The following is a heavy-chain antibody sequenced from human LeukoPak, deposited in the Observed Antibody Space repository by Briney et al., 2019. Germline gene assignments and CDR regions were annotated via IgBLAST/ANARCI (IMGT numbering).Heavy chain of an antibody. CDR1: GFTFKIYG. D-gene: IGHD6-19*01. CDR2: IWEDGTNI. J-gene: IGHJ1*01. V-gene: IGHV3-33*01. CDR3: ARPGYNSGCYEY. Sequence: GTSLRLSCAACGFTFKIYGMHWVRQAPGKGREWVASIWEDGTNINYTYSVKFRFIISRDNSKNTLYLQMDSLRVEDTAAYYYARPGYNSGCYEYWGQGTLVIVSS.